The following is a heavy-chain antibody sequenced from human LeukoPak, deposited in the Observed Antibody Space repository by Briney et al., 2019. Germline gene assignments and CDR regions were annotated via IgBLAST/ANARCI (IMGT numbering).Heavy chain of an antibody. Sequence: GGSLRLSCAASGFTFSDYYMSWIRQAPGKGLEWVSYISSSGSTIYYADSVKGRFTISRDNAKNSLYLQMNSLRAEDTAVYYCAGEVYSSSWYDYWGRGTLVTVSS. J-gene: IGHJ4*02. CDR2: ISSSGSTI. D-gene: IGHD6-13*01. CDR1: GFTFSDYY. CDR3: AGEVYSSSWYDY. V-gene: IGHV3-11*04.